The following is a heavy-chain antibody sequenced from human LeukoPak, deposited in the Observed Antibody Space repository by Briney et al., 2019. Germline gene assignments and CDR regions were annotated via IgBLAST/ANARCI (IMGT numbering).Heavy chain of an antibody. CDR2: ISGSGGST. CDR3: ARAASRGYYDSSGYYYLDV. Sequence: SGGSLRLSCAASGFTFSSYAMSWVRQAPGKGLEWVSGISGSGGSTYYADSVKGRFTISRDNSKNRLYLQMSSLRADDTAVYYCARAASRGYYDSSGYYYLDVWGQGTTVTVSS. D-gene: IGHD3-22*01. J-gene: IGHJ6*02. CDR1: GFTFSSYA. V-gene: IGHV3-23*01.